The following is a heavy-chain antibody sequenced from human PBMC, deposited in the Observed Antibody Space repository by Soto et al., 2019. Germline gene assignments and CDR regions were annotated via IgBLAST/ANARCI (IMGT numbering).Heavy chain of an antibody. J-gene: IGHJ6*02. CDR1: GFTFSSYS. V-gene: IGHV3-48*02. Sequence: GGSLRLSCAASGFTFSSYSMNWVRQAPGKGLEWVSYISSSSSTIYYADSVKGRFTISRDNAKNSLYLQMNSLRDEDTAVYYCATSGYDTYYMVYYYGMGVWGQGTTVTVSS. D-gene: IGHD5-12*01. CDR2: ISSSSSTI. CDR3: ATSGYDTYYMVYYYGMGV.